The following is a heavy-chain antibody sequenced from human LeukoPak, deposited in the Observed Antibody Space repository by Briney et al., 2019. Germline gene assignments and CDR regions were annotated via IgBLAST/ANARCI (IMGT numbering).Heavy chain of an antibody. CDR1: GYTFTGYY. Sequence: ASVNVSCKASGYTFTGYYMHWVRQAPGQGLEWMGWINPNSGGTNYAQKFQGWVTMTRDTSISTAYMELSRLRSDDTAVYYCARSGYSGYDLGYWGQGTLVTVSS. J-gene: IGHJ4*02. CDR3: ARSGYSGYDLGY. CDR2: INPNSGGT. V-gene: IGHV1-2*04. D-gene: IGHD5-12*01.